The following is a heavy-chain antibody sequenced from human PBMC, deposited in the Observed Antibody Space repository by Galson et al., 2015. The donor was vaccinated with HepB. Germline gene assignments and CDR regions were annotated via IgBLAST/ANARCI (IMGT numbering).Heavy chain of an antibody. CDR1: GFTFSSYW. J-gene: IGHJ4*02. V-gene: IGHV3-7*01. Sequence: SLRLSCAASGFTFSSYWMSWVRQAPGKGLEWVANIKQDGRERYYVDSVKGRFTISRDNAKNSLYLQMNSLRAEDTAVYYCARDSIAVAGNYDYWGQGTLVTVSS. CDR3: ARDSIAVAGNYDY. D-gene: IGHD6-19*01. CDR2: IKQDGRER.